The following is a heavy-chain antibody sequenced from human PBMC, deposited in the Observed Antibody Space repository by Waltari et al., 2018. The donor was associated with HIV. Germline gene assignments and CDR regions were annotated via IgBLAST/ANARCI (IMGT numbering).Heavy chain of an antibody. D-gene: IGHD4-17*01. CDR3: ARAWTTVTGGWFDP. CDR2: IYSSGNT. V-gene: IGHV4-4*07. Sequence: QLLLQESGPGLVKPSETLSLTCTVSGGSINNDYWSWTRQPAGKGLEWIGRIYSSGNTNYNPSLKSRLSMSVDTSKNQFSLILTSVTAADTAVYYCARAWTTVTGGWFDPWGQGTLVIVSS. J-gene: IGHJ5*02. CDR1: GGSINNDY.